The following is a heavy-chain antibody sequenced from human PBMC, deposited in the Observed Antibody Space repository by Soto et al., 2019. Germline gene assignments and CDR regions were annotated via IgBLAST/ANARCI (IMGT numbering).Heavy chain of an antibody. D-gene: IGHD3-10*01. J-gene: IGHJ4*02. CDR2: ISSSSSTI. Sequence: GGSLRLSCAASGFTFSSYSMNWVRQAPGKGLEWVSYISSSSSTIYYADSVKGRFTISRDNAKNSLYLQMNSLRDEDTAVYYGGGDVPGEGSGSPDYWGQGTLVTISS. V-gene: IGHV3-48*02. CDR1: GFTFSSYS. CDR3: GGDVPGEGSGSPDY.